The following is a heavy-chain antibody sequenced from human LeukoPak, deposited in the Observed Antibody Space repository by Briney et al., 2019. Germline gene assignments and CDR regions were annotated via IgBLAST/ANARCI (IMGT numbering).Heavy chain of an antibody. D-gene: IGHD3-10*01. V-gene: IGHV3-30*02. CDR1: GFTFSSYG. Sequence: GGSLRLSCAASGFTFSSYGMHWVRQAPGKGLEWVAVIWYGGSNKYYADSVKGRFTISRDNSKDTLYLQMNSLRAEDTAVYYCAKSVGSGHYGSGSNYYYMDVWGKGTTVTVSS. J-gene: IGHJ6*03. CDR3: AKSVGSGHYGSGSNYYYMDV. CDR2: IWYGGSNK.